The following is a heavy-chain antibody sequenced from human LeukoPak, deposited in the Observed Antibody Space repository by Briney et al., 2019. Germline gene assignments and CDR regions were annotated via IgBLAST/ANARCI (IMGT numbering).Heavy chain of an antibody. CDR3: ATDLRITIFGVVTRFDY. Sequence: SVKVSCKASGGTFISYAISWVRQAPGQGLEWMGGIIPIFGTANYAQKFQGRVTITTDESTSTAYMELSSLRSEDTAVYYCATDLRITIFGVVTRFDYWGQGTLVTVSS. J-gene: IGHJ4*02. D-gene: IGHD3-3*01. V-gene: IGHV1-69*05. CDR2: IIPIFGTA. CDR1: GGTFISYA.